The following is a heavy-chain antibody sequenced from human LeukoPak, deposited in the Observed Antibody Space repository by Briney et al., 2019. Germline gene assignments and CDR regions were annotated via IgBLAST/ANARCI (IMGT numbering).Heavy chain of an antibody. CDR2: ISGSGGST. Sequence: PGGSLRLSCAASGFTFSSYAMSWVRQAPGKGLGWVSSISGSGGSTYYADSVKGRFTISRDNSKNTLYLQMNSLRAEDTAVYYCAKTTNSSSPYYFDYWGQGTLVTVSS. CDR3: AKTTNSSSPYYFDY. CDR1: GFTFSSYA. D-gene: IGHD6-13*01. V-gene: IGHV3-23*01. J-gene: IGHJ4*02.